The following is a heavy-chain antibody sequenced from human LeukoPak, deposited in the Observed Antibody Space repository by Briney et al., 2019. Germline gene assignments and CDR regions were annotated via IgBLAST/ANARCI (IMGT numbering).Heavy chain of an antibody. CDR1: GFTFSNYA. Sequence: PGGSLRLSCAASGFTFSNYAMSWIRQAPGKGLEWVSAISGGGNSTYYADSVKGRFTISRDNSKNTLFLQMNSLRAEDTAVYYCAKARVVVVVAATNYWGQGTLVTVSS. D-gene: IGHD2-15*01. V-gene: IGHV3-23*01. CDR3: AKARVVVVVAATNY. CDR2: ISGGGNST. J-gene: IGHJ4*02.